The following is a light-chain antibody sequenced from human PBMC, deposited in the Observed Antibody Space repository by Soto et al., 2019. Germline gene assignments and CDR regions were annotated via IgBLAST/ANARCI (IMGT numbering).Light chain of an antibody. V-gene: IGKV3-20*01. CDR2: GAS. CDR3: QQYGSSPPNT. CDR1: QSVSNN. J-gene: IGKJ5*01. Sequence: EIVLTQSPATLSLSPGERATLSCRASQSVSNNLAWYQQKPGQAPRLLIYGASTRATGVPARFSGSGSGTDFTLTISRLEPEDFAVYYCQQYGSSPPNTFGQGTRLEIK.